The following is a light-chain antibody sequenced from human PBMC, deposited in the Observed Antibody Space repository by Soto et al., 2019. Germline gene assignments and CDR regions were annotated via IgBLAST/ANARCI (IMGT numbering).Light chain of an antibody. CDR3: LQDNSFPVT. CDR2: TAS. J-gene: IGKJ4*01. CDR1: QDIRND. Sequence: AIQMTQSPSSLSASVGDRVTISCRASQDIRNDLGWYQQKPGKAPKVLIYTASSLQSGVPARFSGSGSGTDFTLTISSLQPEDFATYYCLQDNSFPVTFGGGTKVEIK. V-gene: IGKV1-6*01.